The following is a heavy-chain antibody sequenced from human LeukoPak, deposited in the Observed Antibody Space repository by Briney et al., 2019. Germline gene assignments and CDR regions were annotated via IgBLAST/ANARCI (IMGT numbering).Heavy chain of an antibody. V-gene: IGHV3-23*01. D-gene: IGHD3-3*01. CDR1: GFTFSSYA. CDR2: VSGSGGST. CDR3: AKLGLRYFFDY. J-gene: IGHJ4*02. Sequence: GGSLRLSCAASGFTFSSYAMSWVRQAPGKGLEWVSAVSGSGGSTYYADSVKGRFTISRDNSKNTLYLQMNSLRAEDAAVYYCAKLGLRYFFDYWGQGTLVTVSS.